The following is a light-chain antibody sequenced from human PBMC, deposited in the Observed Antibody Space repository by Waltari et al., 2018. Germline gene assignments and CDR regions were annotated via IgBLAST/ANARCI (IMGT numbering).Light chain of an antibody. CDR2: DVS. J-gene: IGLJ3*02. Sequence: QSALTQPRSVSGSPGQSVTSHCTGTGSDVVDYKYVSWYQRYPVKAPKLVIYDVSKRPSGVPDRFYGSRSGNSASLTISGLQAEDEADYYCCSYAGTWVFGGGTKLTVL. V-gene: IGLV2-11*01. CDR1: GSDVVDYKY. CDR3: CSYAGTWV.